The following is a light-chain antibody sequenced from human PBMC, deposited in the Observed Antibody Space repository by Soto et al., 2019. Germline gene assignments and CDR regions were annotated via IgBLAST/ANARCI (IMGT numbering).Light chain of an antibody. CDR3: QQYGSSLGVT. J-gene: IGKJ4*01. CDR1: QSVSSSY. V-gene: IGKV3-20*01. Sequence: EIVFTQSPGTLSLSPGQRANRPGRASQSVSSSYLAWYQQKPGQAPRLLIYGASSRATGIPDRFSGSGSGTDFTLAISRLEPEDFAVYYCQQYGSSLGVTFGGGTKVDIK. CDR2: GAS.